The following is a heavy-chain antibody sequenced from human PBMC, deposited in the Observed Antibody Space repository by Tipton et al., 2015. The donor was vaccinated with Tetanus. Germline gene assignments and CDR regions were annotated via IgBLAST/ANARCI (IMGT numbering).Heavy chain of an antibody. CDR1: GGSISSGDYY. J-gene: IGHJ4*02. V-gene: IGHV4-30-4*01. D-gene: IGHD3-3*01. Sequence: LRLSCTVSGGSISSGDYYWSWIRQPPGKGLEWIGYIYYSGSTYYNPSLKSRVTISVDTSKNQFSLKLSSVTAADTAVYYCARNSSGYLDYWGQGTLVTVSS. CDR2: IYYSGST. CDR3: ARNSSGYLDY.